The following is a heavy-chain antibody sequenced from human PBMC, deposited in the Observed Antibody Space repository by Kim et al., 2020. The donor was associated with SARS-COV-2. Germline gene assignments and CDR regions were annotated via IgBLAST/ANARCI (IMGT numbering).Heavy chain of an antibody. CDR2: ISYHGTNT. D-gene: IGHD2-15*01. J-gene: IGHJ4*03. CDR1: GFAFNIYA. CDR3: ARDRAYCSGGNCYSGGY. Sequence: GGSLRPSCATSGFAFNIYAMQWVRQAPGKGLEGVATISYHGTNTYYANSVKGRFTISRDNSNNMLYLQMNSLRADDTAVYYCARDRAYCSGGNCYSGGY. V-gene: IGHV3-30*04.